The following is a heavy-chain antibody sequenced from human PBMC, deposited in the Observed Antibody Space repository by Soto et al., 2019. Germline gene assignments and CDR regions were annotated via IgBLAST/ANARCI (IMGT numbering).Heavy chain of an antibody. D-gene: IGHD2-15*01. CDR2: IYHSGST. CDR1: GGSISSGGYS. CDR3: ASGQVVAAQH. V-gene: IGHV4-30-2*01. Sequence: QLQLQESGSGLVKPSQTLSLTCAVSGGSISSGGYSWSWIRQPPGKGLEWIGYIYHSGSTYFNPAPKSRVTISVDRSKNQFSLKLSSVTAADTAVYYCASGQVVAAQHWGQGTLVTVSS. J-gene: IGHJ4*02.